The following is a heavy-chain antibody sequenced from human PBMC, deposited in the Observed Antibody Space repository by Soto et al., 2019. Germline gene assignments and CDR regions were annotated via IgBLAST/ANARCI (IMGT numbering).Heavy chain of an antibody. CDR2: IKSDGSTT. CDR3: ARGGCSSKSCYAPPFDP. J-gene: IGHJ5*02. D-gene: IGHD2-2*01. Sequence: EVQLVESGGGLVQPGGSLRLSCAAYGFTFSSHWMHWVRQAPGKGLVWVSCIKSDGSTTIYADSVKGRFTISRDNAKNTLYLQMTSLRAEDTAVYYCARGGCSSKSCYAPPFDPWGQGTLVTVSS. V-gene: IGHV3-74*01. CDR1: GFTFSSHW.